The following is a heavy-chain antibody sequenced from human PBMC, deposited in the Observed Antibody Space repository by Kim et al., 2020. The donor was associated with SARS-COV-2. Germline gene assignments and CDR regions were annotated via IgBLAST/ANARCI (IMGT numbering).Heavy chain of an antibody. Sequence: SETLSLTCTVSGGSISSRTYYWGWIRQPPGKGLEWIGSIYHSGSTYYNPSLKSRVSISVDTSKNQFSLKLSSVTAADTAVYYCARDPQLLGIDYWGQGTLVTVSS. CDR3: ARDPQLLGIDY. J-gene: IGHJ4*02. V-gene: IGHV4-39*07. CDR2: IYHSGST. CDR1: GGSISSRTYY. D-gene: IGHD7-27*01.